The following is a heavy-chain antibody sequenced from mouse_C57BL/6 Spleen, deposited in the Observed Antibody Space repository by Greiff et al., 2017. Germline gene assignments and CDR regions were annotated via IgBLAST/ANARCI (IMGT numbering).Heavy chain of an antibody. D-gene: IGHD2-2*01. J-gene: IGHJ4*01. V-gene: IGHV1-26*01. CDR3: ARLRGLPPSYYAMDY. CDR1: GYTFTDYY. CDR2: INPNNGGT. Sequence: EVQLQQSGPELVKPGASVKISCKASGYTFTDYYMNWVKQSHGKSLEWIGDINPNNGGTSYNQKFKGKATLTVDKSSSTAYMELRSLTSEDSAVYYCARLRGLPPSYYAMDYWGQGTSVTVSS.